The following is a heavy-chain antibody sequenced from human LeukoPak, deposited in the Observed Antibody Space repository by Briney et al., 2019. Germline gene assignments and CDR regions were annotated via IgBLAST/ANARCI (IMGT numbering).Heavy chain of an antibody. CDR1: GGSISSGSYY. D-gene: IGHD6-19*01. CDR2: IYTSGST. CDR3: ARDPDSSGWIDY. J-gene: IGHJ4*02. V-gene: IGHV4-61*02. Sequence: SETLSLTCTVSGGSISSGSYYWSWIRQPAGKGLEWIGRIYTSGSTNYNPSLKSRVTMSVDTSKNQFSLKLSSVTAADTAVYYCARDPDSSGWIDYWGQGTLVTVSS.